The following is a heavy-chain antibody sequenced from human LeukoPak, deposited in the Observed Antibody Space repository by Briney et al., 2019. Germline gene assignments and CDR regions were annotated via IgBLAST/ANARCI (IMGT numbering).Heavy chain of an antibody. V-gene: IGHV4-34*01. J-gene: IGHJ4*02. D-gene: IGHD4-17*01. Sequence: SETLSLTCAVSGVSFDDYYWSWVRQTPGKGLEWIGEINHSGYTNDSPSLKSRVTLSIDTSRKQFSLNLRSVTVADAGIYYCTRMTTGHDYWSQGTLVTVSS. CDR2: INHSGYT. CDR1: GVSFDDYY. CDR3: TRMTTGHDY.